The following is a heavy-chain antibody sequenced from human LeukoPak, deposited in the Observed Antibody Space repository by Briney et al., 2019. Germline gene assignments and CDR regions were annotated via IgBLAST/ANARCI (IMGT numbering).Heavy chain of an antibody. Sequence: GASVKVSCKXSGYTFTSYGISWVRQTPGQGLEWMGWISAYNGNTNYAQKLQGRVTMTTDTSTSTAYMELRSLRSDDTAVYYCARRPADYYGSGSYPDYWGQGTPVTVSS. V-gene: IGHV1-18*01. CDR3: ARRPADYYGSGSYPDY. D-gene: IGHD3-10*01. J-gene: IGHJ4*02. CDR1: GYTFTSYG. CDR2: ISAYNGNT.